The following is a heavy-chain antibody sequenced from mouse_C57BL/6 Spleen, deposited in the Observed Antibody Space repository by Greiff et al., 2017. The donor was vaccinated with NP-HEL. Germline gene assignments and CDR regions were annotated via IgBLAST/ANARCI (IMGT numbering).Heavy chain of an antibody. CDR1: GFTFSSYG. J-gene: IGHJ3*01. D-gene: IGHD2-5*01. CDR3: ARHDHYSNYWFAY. V-gene: IGHV5-6*01. Sequence: EVMLVESGGDLVKPGGSLKLSCAASGFTFSSYGMSWVRQTPDKRLEWVATISSGGSYTYYPDSVKGRYTISRDNAKNTLYLQMSSLKSEDTAMYYCARHDHYSNYWFAYWGQGTLVTVSA. CDR2: ISSGGSYT.